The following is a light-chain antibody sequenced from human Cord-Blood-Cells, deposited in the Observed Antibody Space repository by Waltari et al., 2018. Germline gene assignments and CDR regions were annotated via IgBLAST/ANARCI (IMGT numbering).Light chain of an antibody. Sequence: EIVLTQSPGTLSLSPGERAHLSCRASQSVSSSYLAWYQQKPGQAPRLLIYGASSRATGIPDRFSGSGSGTDFTLTISRLEPEDFAVYYCQQYGSSPFTFGPGTKVDIK. CDR2: GAS. V-gene: IGKV3-20*01. J-gene: IGKJ3*01. CDR3: QQYGSSPFT. CDR1: QSVSSSY.